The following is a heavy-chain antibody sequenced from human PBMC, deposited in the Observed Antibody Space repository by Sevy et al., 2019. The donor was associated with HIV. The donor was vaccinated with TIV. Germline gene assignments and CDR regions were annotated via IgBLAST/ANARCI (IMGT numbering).Heavy chain of an antibody. Sequence: GGSLRLSCAASGFTFSSYGMHWVRQAPGKGLEGVAVISYDGSNKYYADSLKGRFTISRDNSKNTLYLQMNSLRAEDSAVYYCAKGAMLYIDYWGQGTLVTVSS. CDR3: AKGAMLYIDY. D-gene: IGHD2-8*01. J-gene: IGHJ4*02. CDR2: ISYDGSNK. V-gene: IGHV3-30*18. CDR1: GFTFSSYG.